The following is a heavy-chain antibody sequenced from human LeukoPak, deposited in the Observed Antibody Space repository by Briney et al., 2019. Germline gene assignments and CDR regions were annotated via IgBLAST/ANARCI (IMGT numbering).Heavy chain of an antibody. Sequence: GASVKVSCKASGGTFSSYAISWVRQAPGQGLEWMGGIIPIFGTANYAQKFQGRVTITADESTSTAYMELSSLRSEDTAVYYCARGLEGMATPQAPFDYWGQGTLVTVSS. J-gene: IGHJ4*02. CDR3: ARGLEGMATPQAPFDY. D-gene: IGHD5-24*01. CDR2: IIPIFGTA. V-gene: IGHV1-69*13. CDR1: GGTFSSYA.